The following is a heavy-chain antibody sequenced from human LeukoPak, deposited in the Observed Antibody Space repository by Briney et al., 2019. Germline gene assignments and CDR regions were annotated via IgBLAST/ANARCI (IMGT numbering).Heavy chain of an antibody. V-gene: IGHV3-7*01. J-gene: IGHJ4*02. Sequence: GGSLRLSCAASGFSFSAYWMTWVRQAPGTGLEWVANINPAGSETYYVDPVKGRFSISRDNAKNLVYLRMNSLRAEDTAVYHCARFGYVAAVDVWGQGTPVTASS. CDR3: ARFGYVAAVDV. D-gene: IGHD2-15*01. CDR2: INPAGSET. CDR1: GFSFSAYW.